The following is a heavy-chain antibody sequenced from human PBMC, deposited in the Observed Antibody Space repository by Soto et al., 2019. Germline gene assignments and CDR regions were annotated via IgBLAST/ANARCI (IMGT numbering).Heavy chain of an antibody. V-gene: IGHV4-39*01. J-gene: IGHJ4*02. Sequence: SETLSLTCTVSGGSISSDSYYWGWIRQSPEKGLEWIASISYSGSTYYNPTLKSRLIISVDTSKSQFSLKLSSVTAADTAVYYCAAGAIFGVVPLDYWGQGTVVTVSS. CDR1: GGSISSDSYY. CDR3: AAGAIFGVVPLDY. D-gene: IGHD3-3*01. CDR2: ISYSGST.